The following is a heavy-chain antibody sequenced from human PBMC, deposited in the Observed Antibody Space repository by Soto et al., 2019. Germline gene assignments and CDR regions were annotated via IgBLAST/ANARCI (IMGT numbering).Heavy chain of an antibody. CDR1: GYTLTELS. CDR3: ATGFGLMTTVTLELDY. V-gene: IGHV1-24*01. CDR2: FDPEDGET. Sequence: QVQLVQSGAEVKKPGASVKVSCKVSGYTLTELSMHWVRQAPGKGLEWMGGFDPEDGETIYAQKFQGRVTMTEDTSTDTAYMELSSLRSEDTAVYYCATGFGLMTTVTLELDYWGQGTLVTVSS. D-gene: IGHD4-17*01. J-gene: IGHJ4*02.